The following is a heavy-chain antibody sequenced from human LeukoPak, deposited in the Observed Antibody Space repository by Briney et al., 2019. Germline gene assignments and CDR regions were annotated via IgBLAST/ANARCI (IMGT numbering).Heavy chain of an antibody. Sequence: PSETLSLTCTVSGGSISSYYWSWIRQPPGKGLEWIGYIYYSVSTNYNPSPKSRVTILVKTSKNQFSLKLTSVTAADEAVYYCASGSAVAAAGAYWGQGTLVTVSS. V-gene: IGHV4-59*01. J-gene: IGHJ4*02. CDR3: ASGSAVAAAGAY. CDR1: GGSISSYY. CDR2: IYYSVST. D-gene: IGHD6-13*01.